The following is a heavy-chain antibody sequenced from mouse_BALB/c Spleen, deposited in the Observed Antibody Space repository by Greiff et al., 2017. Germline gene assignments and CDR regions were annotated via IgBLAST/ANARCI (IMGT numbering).Heavy chain of an antibody. D-gene: IGHD2-14*01. CDR3: ARDEDYRYDYYFDY. V-gene: IGHV5-6-3*01. CDR1: GFTFSSYG. J-gene: IGHJ2*01. CDR2: INSNGGST. Sequence: EVKVVESGGGLVQPGGSLKLSCAASGFTFSSYGMSWVRQTPDKRLELVATINSNGGSTYYPDSVKGRFTISRDNAKNTLYLQMSSLKSEDTAMYYCARDEDYRYDYYFDYWGQGTTLTVSS.